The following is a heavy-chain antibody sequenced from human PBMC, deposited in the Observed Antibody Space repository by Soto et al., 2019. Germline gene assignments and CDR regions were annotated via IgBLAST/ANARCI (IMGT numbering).Heavy chain of an antibody. D-gene: IGHD3-22*01. CDR2: IYWNDDK. Sequence: QITLKKSGPTLVKPTQTLTLTCTFSGFSLSTSGVGVGWIRQPPGKALEWLALIYWNDDKRYSPSLKSRLTITKDTSTNQVVLTMSNMDPVDTATYYCEHRRMSWYYDSSGYYDYWGQGTLVTVCS. V-gene: IGHV2-5*01. CDR1: GFSLSTSGVG. J-gene: IGHJ4*02. CDR3: EHRRMSWYYDSSGYYDY.